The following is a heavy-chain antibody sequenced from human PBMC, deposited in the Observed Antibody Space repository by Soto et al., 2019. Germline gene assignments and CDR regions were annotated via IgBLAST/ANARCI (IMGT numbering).Heavy chain of an antibody. CDR1: GGSISSYY. Sequence: QVQLQESGPGLVKPSETLSLTCTVSGGSISSYYWTWIRQPPGKGLEWIGYIYSTGSTNYNPSLTSRVTISLDTSKNQFSLKLSSVTAADTAVYYCARRHVLLIGAARGDAFDIWGQGTMVTVSS. D-gene: IGHD3-22*01. J-gene: IGHJ3*02. V-gene: IGHV4-59*08. CDR2: IYSTGST. CDR3: ARRHVLLIGAARGDAFDI.